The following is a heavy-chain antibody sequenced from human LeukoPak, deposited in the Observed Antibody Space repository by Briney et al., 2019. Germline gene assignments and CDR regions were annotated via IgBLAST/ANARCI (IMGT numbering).Heavy chain of an antibody. J-gene: IGHJ4*02. CDR3: ARYDFVARSLDS. Sequence: SETLSHTCIVSGGSISSSSYYWGWVRQPPGKGLEWIGSMYFSGSTYYNAALKIRLTISVDTSKNQFSLKLSSVTAADTAVYYCARYDFVARSLDSWGQGTLVTVSS. V-gene: IGHV4-39*07. D-gene: IGHD3-16*01. CDR2: MYFSGST. CDR1: GGSISSSSYY.